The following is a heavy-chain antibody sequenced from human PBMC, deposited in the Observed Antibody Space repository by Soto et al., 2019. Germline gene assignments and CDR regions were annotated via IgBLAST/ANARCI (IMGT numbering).Heavy chain of an antibody. J-gene: IGHJ6*02. V-gene: IGHV5-51*01. Sequence: PGESLKISCKASDTTHWIGWVRQKPGKGLEWMGIIYPGDSDTKYSPSFQGQVTISVDKSISTAYLHWSSLKASDTATYYCARLVNYYFGMDVWGLGTTLTVSS. CDR1: DTTHW. CDR3: ARLVNYYFGMDV. CDR2: IYPGDSDT.